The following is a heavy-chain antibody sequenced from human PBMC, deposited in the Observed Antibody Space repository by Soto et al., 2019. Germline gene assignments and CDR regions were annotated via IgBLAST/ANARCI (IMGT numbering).Heavy chain of an antibody. CDR3: ARDRGVDDFWSGYYNDAFDI. D-gene: IGHD3-3*01. CDR1: GFTFSDYY. Sequence: PGGSLRLSCAASGFTFSDYYMSWIRQAPGKGLEWVSYISSSSSYTNYADSVKGRFTISRDNAKNSLYLQMNSLRAEDTAVYYCARDRGVDDFWSGYYNDAFDIWGQGTMVTVSS. CDR2: ISSSSSYT. J-gene: IGHJ3*02. V-gene: IGHV3-11*06.